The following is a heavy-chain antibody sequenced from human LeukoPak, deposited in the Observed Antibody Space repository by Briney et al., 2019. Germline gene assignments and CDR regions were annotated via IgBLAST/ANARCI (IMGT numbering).Heavy chain of an antibody. Sequence: PGRSLRLSCTASGFTFTSYGMHWVRQAPGKGLEWVAVISYDGSNKYYADSVKGRFTISRDNSKNTLYLQMNRPRVEDTAIYYCARTGGGSGYWGQGTLVTVSS. D-gene: IGHD2-15*01. CDR2: ISYDGSNK. CDR1: GFTFTSYG. CDR3: ARTGGGSGY. J-gene: IGHJ4*02. V-gene: IGHV3-30*03.